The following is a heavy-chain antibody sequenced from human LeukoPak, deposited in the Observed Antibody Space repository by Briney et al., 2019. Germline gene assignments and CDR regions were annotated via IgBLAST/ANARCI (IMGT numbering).Heavy chain of an antibody. CDR3: ARVSSSSGWYYFDY. CDR1: GGSISSYY. D-gene: IGHD6-19*01. J-gene: IGHJ4*02. CDR2: IYYSGST. V-gene: IGHV4-59*01. Sequence: SETLSLTCTVSGGSISSYYWSLIRQPPGKGLEWIGYIYYSGSTNYNPSLKSRVTISVDMSKNQFSLKLSSVTAADTAVYYCARVSSSSGWYYFDYWGQGTLVTVSS.